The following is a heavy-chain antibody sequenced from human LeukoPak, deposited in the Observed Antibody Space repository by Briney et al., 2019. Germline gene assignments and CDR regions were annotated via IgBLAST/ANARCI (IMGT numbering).Heavy chain of an antibody. J-gene: IGHJ6*03. CDR3: ARDLVVVAARRMGYYMDV. CDR2: IRSRHSTI. CDR1: GFTFSSYS. V-gene: IGHV3-48*01. D-gene: IGHD2-15*01. Sequence: PGGSLTLSCAVSGFTFSSYSMNWVRPAAGKEREWVAYIRSRHSTISYADSVKGRFTISRDNAQSSLCLQMNSLRAEDTAVYYCARDLVVVAARRMGYYMDVWGKGTTVTVSS.